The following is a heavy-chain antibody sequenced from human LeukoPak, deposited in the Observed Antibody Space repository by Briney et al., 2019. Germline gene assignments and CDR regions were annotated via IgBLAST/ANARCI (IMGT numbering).Heavy chain of an antibody. CDR2: IYTSGST. V-gene: IGHV4-4*07. Sequence: SETLSLTCSVSGDSIRNYFWSWIRQPAGKGLEWIGRIYTSGSTDYNPSLKSRVTMSVDTSKNQFSLKLSSVTAADTAVYYCARGYEVVDYWGQGTLVTVSS. D-gene: IGHD2-15*01. CDR1: GDSIRNYF. J-gene: IGHJ4*02. CDR3: ARGYEVVDY.